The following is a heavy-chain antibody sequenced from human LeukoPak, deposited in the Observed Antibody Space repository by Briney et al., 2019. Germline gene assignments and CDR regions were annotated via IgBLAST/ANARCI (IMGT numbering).Heavy chain of an antibody. CDR3: AKGADMILVISGFDI. J-gene: IGHJ3*02. V-gene: IGHV3-9*01. D-gene: IGHD3-22*01. Sequence: GGSLRLSCTASGFTFDDYAMHWVRQAPGKGLEWVSGINWNSGSIGYADSVKGRFTISRDNAKNSLHLQMNSLRAEDTALYYCAKGADMILVISGFDIWGQGTMVTVSS. CDR1: GFTFDDYA. CDR2: INWNSGSI.